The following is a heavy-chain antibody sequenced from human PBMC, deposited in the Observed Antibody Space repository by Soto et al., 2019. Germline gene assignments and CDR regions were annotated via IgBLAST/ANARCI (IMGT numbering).Heavy chain of an antibody. Sequence: SETLSLTCAVYGGSFSGYYWSWIRQPPGKGLEWIGEINHSGSTNYNPSLKSRVTISVDTSKNQFSLKLSSVTAADTAVYYCARGRAWESGGSYYLDYWGQGTLVTVSS. D-gene: IGHD2-15*01. CDR3: ARGRAWESGGSYYLDY. CDR2: INHSGST. CDR1: GGSFSGYY. J-gene: IGHJ4*02. V-gene: IGHV4-34*01.